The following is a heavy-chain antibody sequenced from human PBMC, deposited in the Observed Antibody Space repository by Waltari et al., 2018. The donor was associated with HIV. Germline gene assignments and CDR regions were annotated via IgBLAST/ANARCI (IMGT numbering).Heavy chain of an antibody. CDR2: ISWHGNNI. J-gene: IGHJ6*02. Sequence: EVQLVESGGGLVQPGRSLRLSCAASGFTFENYAMHGVRQAPGKGLEWVTGISWHGNNIAYADSVKGRFTISRDNAQNSLYLQMNSLRPEDTALYYCVKDAHYFDNSNRYYYGLDVWGHGTPVTVSS. V-gene: IGHV3-9*01. CDR1: GFTFENYA. CDR3: VKDAHYFDNSNRYYYGLDV. D-gene: IGHD3-22*01.